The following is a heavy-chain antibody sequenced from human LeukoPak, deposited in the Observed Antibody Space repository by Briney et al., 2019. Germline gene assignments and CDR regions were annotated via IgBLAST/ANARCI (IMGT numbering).Heavy chain of an antibody. Sequence: SETLSLTCAVYGGSFSGYYWSWIRQPPGKGLEWIGEINHSGSTNYNPSLKSRVTISVDTSKNQFSLKLSSVTAADTAVYYCARDYYDFWSGNRALDYWGQGTLVTVSS. J-gene: IGHJ4*02. V-gene: IGHV4-34*01. CDR3: ARDYYDFWSGNRALDY. CDR2: INHSGST. CDR1: GGSFSGYY. D-gene: IGHD3-3*01.